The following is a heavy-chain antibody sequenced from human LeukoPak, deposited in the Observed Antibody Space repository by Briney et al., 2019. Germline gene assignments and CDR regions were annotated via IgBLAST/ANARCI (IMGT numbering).Heavy chain of an antibody. J-gene: IGHJ4*02. CDR1: GFIFSSHS. CDR2: ISSSSSTI. Sequence: GGSLRLSCAGSGFIFSSHSMNWVRQAPGKGLEWVSHISSSSSTIHYADSVKGRFTISRDNAKNSLYLQMNSLRAEDTAVYYCTRDSSDGRTHSEPDYWGQGTLVTVSS. V-gene: IGHV3-48*04. CDR3: TRDSSDGRTHSEPDY. D-gene: IGHD2-15*01.